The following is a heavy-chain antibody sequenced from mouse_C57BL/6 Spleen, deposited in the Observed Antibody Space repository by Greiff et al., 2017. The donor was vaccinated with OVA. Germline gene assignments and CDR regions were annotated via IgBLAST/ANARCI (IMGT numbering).Heavy chain of an antibody. CDR1: GYTFTSYW. Sequence: QVQLQQPGAELVRPGSSVKLSCKASGYTFTSYWMHWVKQRPIQGLEWIGNIDPSDSEPHYNQKFKDKATLTVDKSSSTAYMQLSSLTSEDSAVYYCARRGITTAFDYWGQGTTLTVSS. CDR2: IDPSDSEP. D-gene: IGHD1-2*01. V-gene: IGHV1-52*01. J-gene: IGHJ2*01. CDR3: ARRGITTAFDY.